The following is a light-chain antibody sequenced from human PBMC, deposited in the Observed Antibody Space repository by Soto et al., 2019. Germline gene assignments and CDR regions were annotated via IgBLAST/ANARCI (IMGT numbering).Light chain of an antibody. V-gene: IGLV2-14*01. Sequence: QSALTQPASVSGSPGQSITISCTGTSSDIGGYNYVSWYQQYPGKAPKLMISEVSHRPSGVSDRFSGSKSGNTASLTISGLQAEDEADYYCSSYTNSITLEDVFGTGTKVTVL. CDR3: SSYTNSITLEDV. J-gene: IGLJ1*01. CDR2: EVS. CDR1: SSDIGGYNY.